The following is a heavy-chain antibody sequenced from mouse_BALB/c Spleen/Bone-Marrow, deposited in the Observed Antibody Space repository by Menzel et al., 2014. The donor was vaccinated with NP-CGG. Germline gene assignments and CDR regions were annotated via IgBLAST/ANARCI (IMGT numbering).Heavy chain of an antibody. V-gene: IGHV1S22*01. CDR3: TRGDGNYWYFDV. D-gene: IGHD2-1*01. Sequence: LQQSGSELVRPGASVKLSCKASGYTFTSYWMHWVKQRHGQGLEWIGNIYPGSGSTNYDEKFKSKGTLTVDTSSSTAYMHLGSLTSEDSAVYYCTRGDGNYWYFDVWGAGTTVTVSS. CDR2: IYPGSGST. J-gene: IGHJ1*01. CDR1: GYTFTSYW.